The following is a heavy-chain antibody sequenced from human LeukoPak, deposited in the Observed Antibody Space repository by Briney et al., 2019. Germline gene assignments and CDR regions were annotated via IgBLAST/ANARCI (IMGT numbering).Heavy chain of an antibody. CDR1: GGTFSSYA. D-gene: IGHD5/OR15-5a*01. J-gene: IGHJ4*02. Sequence: ASVKVSCKASGGTFSSYAISWVRQAPGQGLEWMGGIIPIFGTANYAQKFQGRVTITADESTSTAYMELRSLRSDDTAVYYCASVSPPGVDYWGQGTLVTVFS. CDR3: ASVSPPGVDY. V-gene: IGHV1-69*01. CDR2: IIPIFGTA.